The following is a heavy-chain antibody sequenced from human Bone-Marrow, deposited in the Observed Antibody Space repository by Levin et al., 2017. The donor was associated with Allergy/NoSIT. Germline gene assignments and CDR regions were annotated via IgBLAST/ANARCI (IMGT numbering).Heavy chain of an antibody. J-gene: IGHJ4*02. V-gene: IGHV1-46*01. D-gene: IGHD1-26*01. CDR2: INPSGGST. CDR3: ARGIVGATKDDY. CDR1: GYTFTSYY. Sequence: GESLKISCKASGYTFTSYYMHWVRQAPGQGLEWMGIINPSGGSTSYAQKFQGRVTMTRDTSTSTVYMELSSLRSEDTAVYYCARGIVGATKDDYWGQGTLVTVSS.